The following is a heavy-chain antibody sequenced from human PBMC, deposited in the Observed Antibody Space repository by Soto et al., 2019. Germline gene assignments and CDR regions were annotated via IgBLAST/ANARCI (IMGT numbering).Heavy chain of an antibody. V-gene: IGHV4-39*01. CDR1: GDSITSHHYY. Sequence: QLQVQESGPGQVKPSQTLSLTCTVSGDSITSHHYYWGWIRQPPGKGLEWIGSIYSGGNTYYNPSLRSRLTIFVDTAKNLISLKLSSVTAADSAIYYCGSGPSTTWIDNWGLGTQVSVSS. CDR2: IYSGGNT. J-gene: IGHJ4*02. CDR3: GSGPSTTWIDN. D-gene: IGHD2-2*01.